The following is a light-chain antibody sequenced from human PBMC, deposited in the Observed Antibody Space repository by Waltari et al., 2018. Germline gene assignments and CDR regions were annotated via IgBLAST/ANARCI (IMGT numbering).Light chain of an antibody. Sequence: QLVLTQSPSASASMGAWVKITCTLSSGHSSYALAWHQQQTEKGPRYLMKVNSDGSHTKGDGIPDRFSGSSSGAERYLTISSLQSEDEADYYCQTWGTGIGVFGGGTQLTVL. CDR3: QTWGTGIGV. CDR2: VNSDGSH. CDR1: SGHSSYA. V-gene: IGLV4-69*02. J-gene: IGLJ7*01.